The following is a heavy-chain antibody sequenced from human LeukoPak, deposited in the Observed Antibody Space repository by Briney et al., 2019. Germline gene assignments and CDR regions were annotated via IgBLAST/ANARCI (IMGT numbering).Heavy chain of an antibody. V-gene: IGHV3-7*05. CDR1: VVTLRVYW. D-gene: IGHD3-22*01. J-gene: IGHJ5*02. Sequence: PGGSLRLSCAASVVTLRVYWMCAVRQAPGKGLEWVANIKQDGSERYYVDSVKGRFTISRDNAKNSLYLQMNSLRVEDTAVYYCARERVVVTKTAWFDPWGQGTRVTVSS. CDR2: IKQDGSER. CDR3: ARERVVVTKTAWFDP.